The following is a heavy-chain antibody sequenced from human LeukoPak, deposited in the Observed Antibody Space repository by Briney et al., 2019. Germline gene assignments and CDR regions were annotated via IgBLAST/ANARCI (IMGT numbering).Heavy chain of an antibody. CDR2: ISVSGGTT. CDR1: GFSVISSA. V-gene: IGHV3-23*01. Sequence: GGSLRLSCAASGFSVISSAMSWVRQAPGKGLEWVSGISVSGGTTYYADSVKGRFTISRDNSKNTLYLQMNSLRAEDTAVYYCAKDFVYSYGYWGQGTLVTVSS. D-gene: IGHD5-18*01. CDR3: AKDFVYSYGY. J-gene: IGHJ4*02.